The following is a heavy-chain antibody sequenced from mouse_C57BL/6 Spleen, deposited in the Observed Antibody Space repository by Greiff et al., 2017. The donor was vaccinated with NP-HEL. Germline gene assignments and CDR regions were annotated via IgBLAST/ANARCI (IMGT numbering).Heavy chain of an antibody. CDR1: GYTFTGYW. D-gene: IGHD2-4*01. CDR3: ASAIYYDPTRAMDY. Sequence: VQLQQSGAELMKPGASVKLSCKATGYTFTGYWIEWVKQRPGHGLEWIGEILPGSGSTNYNEKFQGKATFTAATSSNTAYMQLSSLTTEDSAIYDCASAIYYDPTRAMDYWGQGTSVTVSS. V-gene: IGHV1-9*01. J-gene: IGHJ4*01. CDR2: ILPGSGST.